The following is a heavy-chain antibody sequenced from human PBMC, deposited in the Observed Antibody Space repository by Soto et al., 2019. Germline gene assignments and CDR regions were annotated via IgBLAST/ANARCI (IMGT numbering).Heavy chain of an antibody. CDR3: AKSRLRSVRGGSMGYYYYYMDV. CDR1: GFTFSSYA. D-gene: IGHD2-15*01. Sequence: GGSLRLSCAASGFTFSSYAMSWVRQAPGKGLEWVSAISGSGGSTYYADSVKGRFTISRDNSKNTLYLQMNSLRAEDTAVYYCAKSRLRSVRGGSMGYYYYYMDVWGKGTTVTVS. J-gene: IGHJ6*03. V-gene: IGHV3-23*01. CDR2: ISGSGGST.